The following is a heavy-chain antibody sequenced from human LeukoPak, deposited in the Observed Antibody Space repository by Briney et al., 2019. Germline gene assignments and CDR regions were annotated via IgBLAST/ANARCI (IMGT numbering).Heavy chain of an antibody. CDR3: ARQYYYDSSGYGAFDI. CDR2: IYPGDSDT. CDR1: GYSFTSYW. Sequence: GESLKISCKGSGYSFTSYWISWVRQMPGKGLEWMGIIYPGDSDTRYSPSFQGQVTISADKSISTAYLQWSSLKASDTAMYYCARQYYYDSSGYGAFDIWGQGTMVTVSS. J-gene: IGHJ3*02. V-gene: IGHV5-51*01. D-gene: IGHD3-22*01.